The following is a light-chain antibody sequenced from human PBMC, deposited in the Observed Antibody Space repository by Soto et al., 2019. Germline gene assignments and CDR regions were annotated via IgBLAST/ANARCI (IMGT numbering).Light chain of an antibody. J-gene: IGKJ2*01. V-gene: IGKV3-20*01. CDR2: GAF. CDR3: HQYGSSLVT. Sequence: EIVLTQSPGTLSLSPGESATLSCSARQSVSSSSLAWYQQKHGQAPRLLIYGAFSRDTGGPDSFTGSGSGTDFTLTISSLEPEDFAVYYCHQYGSSLVTFGQATKLEL. CDR1: QSVSSSS.